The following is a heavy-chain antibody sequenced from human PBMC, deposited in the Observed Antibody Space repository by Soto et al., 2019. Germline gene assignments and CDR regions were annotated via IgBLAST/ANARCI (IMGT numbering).Heavy chain of an antibody. J-gene: IGHJ3*02. CDR2: ISSNGGST. CDR3: VKYYFDGSGYYGLNAFDI. CDR1: RFTFSTYA. D-gene: IGHD3-22*01. V-gene: IGHV3-64D*06. Sequence: PGGSLRLSCLASRFTFSTYAMHWVRQAPGKGLEYVSTISSNGGSTYYADSVKGRFTISRDNSKNTLYLQMSSLRAEDTAVYYCVKYYFDGSGYYGLNAFDIWGQGTMVTVSS.